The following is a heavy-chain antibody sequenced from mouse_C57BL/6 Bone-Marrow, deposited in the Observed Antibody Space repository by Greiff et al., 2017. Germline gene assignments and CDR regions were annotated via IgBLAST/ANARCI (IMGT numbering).Heavy chain of an antibody. CDR3: ARVDYYGSWYFDV. CDR2: ISYDGSN. V-gene: IGHV3-6*01. Sequence: EVQLVESGPGLVKPSQSLSLTCSVTGYSITSGYYWNWIRQFPGNKLEWMGYISYDGSNNYNPSLKNRISITRDTSKNQFFLKLNSVTTEDTATYYCARVDYYGSWYFDVWGTGTTVTVSS. CDR1: GYSITSGYY. J-gene: IGHJ1*03. D-gene: IGHD1-1*01.